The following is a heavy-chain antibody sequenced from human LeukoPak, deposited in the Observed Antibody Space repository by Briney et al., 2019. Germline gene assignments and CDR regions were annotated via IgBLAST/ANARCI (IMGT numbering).Heavy chain of an antibody. Sequence: GGSLRLSCAASGFNFANHAMSWVRQTPGKGLEWVSAISGGGDITYYADSVTGRFTTSRDNSKDTLFLQMHSLGPGDTAVYYCVREDTPATANYWGQGTLVTISS. CDR1: GFNFANHA. CDR2: ISGGGDIT. D-gene: IGHD2-21*02. J-gene: IGHJ4*02. V-gene: IGHV3-23*01. CDR3: VREDTPATANY.